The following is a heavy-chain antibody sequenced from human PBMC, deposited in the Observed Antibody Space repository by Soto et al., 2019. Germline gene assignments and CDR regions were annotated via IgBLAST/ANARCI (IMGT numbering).Heavy chain of an antibody. D-gene: IGHD3-3*01. V-gene: IGHV3-48*01. CDR2: ISSSSSTI. Sequence: ESGGGLVQPGGSLRLSCAASGFTFSSYSMNWVRQAPGKGLEWVSYISSSSSTIYYADSVKGRFTISRDNAKNSLYLQMNSLRAEDTAVYYCAREGDDFWSGYFIDYWGRGTLVTVSS. CDR1: GFTFSSYS. CDR3: AREGDDFWSGYFIDY. J-gene: IGHJ4*02.